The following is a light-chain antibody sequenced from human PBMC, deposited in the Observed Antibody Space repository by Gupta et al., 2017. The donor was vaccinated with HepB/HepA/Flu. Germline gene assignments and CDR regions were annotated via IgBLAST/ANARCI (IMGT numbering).Light chain of an antibody. CDR1: QSVSSR. Sequence: EIVLTQSPGTLSLSPGERATLSCRASQSVSSRLAWYQQRPGQAPRLVIYGASSRPTGIPDRFTGSGSGTDFTLTISRLEPEDFAVFYCQQDGSSPITFGQGTRLEIK. V-gene: IGKV3-20*01. J-gene: IGKJ5*01. CDR3: QQDGSSPIT. CDR2: GAS.